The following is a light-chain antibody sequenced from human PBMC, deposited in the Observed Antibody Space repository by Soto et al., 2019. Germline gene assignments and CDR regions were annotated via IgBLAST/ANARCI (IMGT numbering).Light chain of an antibody. CDR2: GAS. Sequence: EIVLTQSPGTLSLSPGERATLSCRASQSVSSNYLAWYQQKPGQAPRLLIYGASIRATGLPDRFSGSGSGTDFTLTISRLEPDDFATYYCQQYDSSSPTFGQGTKLEIK. CDR1: QSVSSNY. V-gene: IGKV3-20*01. J-gene: IGKJ2*01. CDR3: QQYDSSSPT.